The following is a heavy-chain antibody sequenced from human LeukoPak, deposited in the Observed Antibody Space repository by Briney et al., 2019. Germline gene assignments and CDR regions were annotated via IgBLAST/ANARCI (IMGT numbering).Heavy chain of an antibody. CDR1: GFTFSSYS. CDR2: IRYDGSNK. D-gene: IGHD5-12*01. V-gene: IGHV3-30*02. Sequence: TGGSLRLSCAASGFTFSSYSMHWVRQAPGKGLEWVAFIRYDGSNKYYAASVKGRFTISRDNSKNTLYLQMNGLRAEDTAVYYCAKDRSGYGFDYWGQGTLVTVSS. J-gene: IGHJ4*02. CDR3: AKDRSGYGFDY.